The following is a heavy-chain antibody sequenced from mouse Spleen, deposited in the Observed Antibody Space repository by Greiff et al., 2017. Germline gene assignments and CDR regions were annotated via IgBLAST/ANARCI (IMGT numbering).Heavy chain of an antibody. Sequence: EVKVVESGGGLVQPGGSRKLSCAASGFTFSSCGMHWVRQAPEKGLEWVAYISSGSSTIYYADTVKGRFTISRDNPKNTLFLQMTSLRSEDTAMYYCARDRDVDAMDYWGQGTSVTVSS. CDR2: ISSGSSTI. J-gene: IGHJ4*01. CDR3: ARDRDVDAMDY. V-gene: IGHV5-17*02. D-gene: IGHD3-3*01. CDR1: GFTFSSCG.